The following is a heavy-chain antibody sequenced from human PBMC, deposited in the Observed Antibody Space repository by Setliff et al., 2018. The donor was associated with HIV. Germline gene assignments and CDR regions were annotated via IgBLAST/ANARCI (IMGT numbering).Heavy chain of an antibody. D-gene: IGHD6-19*01. CDR3: ARESTDSSGYYRGYFDY. Sequence: SETLSLTCTVSGYSISSGYYWGWIRQPPGKGLEWIGSMYHSGSTYSNPSLKSRVTISVDTSKNQFSLKLSSVTAADTAVYYCARESTDSSGYYRGYFDYWGQGTLVTVSS. V-gene: IGHV4-38-2*02. J-gene: IGHJ4*02. CDR2: MYHSGST. CDR1: GYSISSGYY.